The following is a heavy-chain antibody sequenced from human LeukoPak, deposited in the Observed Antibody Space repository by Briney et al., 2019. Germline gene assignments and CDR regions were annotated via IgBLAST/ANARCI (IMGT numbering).Heavy chain of an antibody. Sequence: GGSLRLSCAASGFTFSSYSMNWVRQAPGKGLEWVSSISSSSSYIYYADSVKGRFTISRDNAKNSLYLQMNSPRAEDTAVYYCARARGIVVVPAASFDYWGQGTLVTVSS. V-gene: IGHV3-21*01. CDR2: ISSSSSYI. CDR3: ARARGIVVVPAASFDY. CDR1: GFTFSSYS. J-gene: IGHJ4*02. D-gene: IGHD2-2*01.